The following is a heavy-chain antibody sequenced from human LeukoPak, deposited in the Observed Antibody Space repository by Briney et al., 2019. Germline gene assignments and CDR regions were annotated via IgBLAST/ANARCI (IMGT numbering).Heavy chain of an antibody. J-gene: IGHJ4*02. CDR2: ISASGGTT. Sequence: GGSLRLSCAASGFSSSSYAMSWVRQDPGKGLEWVSAISASGGTTYYADSVKGRFTISRDNSKNTLYLQMNSLRAEDTAVYYCANVYYYGSGSYESRYLDYWGQGTLVTVSS. D-gene: IGHD3-10*01. CDR3: ANVYYYGSGSYESRYLDY. V-gene: IGHV3-23*01. CDR1: GFSSSSYA.